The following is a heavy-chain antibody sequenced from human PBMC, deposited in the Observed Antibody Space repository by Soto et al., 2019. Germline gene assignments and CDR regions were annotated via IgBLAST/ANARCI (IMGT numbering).Heavy chain of an antibody. J-gene: IGHJ4*02. CDR3: AREYYGLLTGYYTDY. D-gene: IGHD3-9*01. CDR1: GFPFISYW. Sequence: EVQLVESGGDLVQRGGSLRLSCAASGFPFISYWMHWVRHTPGKGLDWVARISGDGVTTYYADSVTGRFTVSRDNAKNTLSLQISGLRAEDTAVYYCAREYYGLLTGYYTDYWGQGTLVSVSS. V-gene: IGHV3-74*01. CDR2: ISGDGVTT.